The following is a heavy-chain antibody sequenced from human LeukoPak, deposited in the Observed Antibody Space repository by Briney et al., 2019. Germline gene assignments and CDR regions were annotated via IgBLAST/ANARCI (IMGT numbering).Heavy chain of an antibody. CDR3: ARDGTEVYGRAFDY. Sequence: PSETLSLTCNVSGGSISSYFWTWIRQPAGKGLEWIGRIHASGTTNYNSSLKSRVSMSVDTSKNQFSLKLTSVTAADTAVYFCARDGTEVYGRAFDYWGQGTLVSVPS. V-gene: IGHV4-4*07. CDR2: IHASGTT. D-gene: IGHD3-10*01. J-gene: IGHJ4*02. CDR1: GGSISSYF.